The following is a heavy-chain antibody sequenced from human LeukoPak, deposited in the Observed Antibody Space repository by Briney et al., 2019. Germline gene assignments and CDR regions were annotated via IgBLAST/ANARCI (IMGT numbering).Heavy chain of an antibody. Sequence: SETLSLTCSVSGASLSSRTSYWGWIRHPPGKGLEWIGPINSSGNTYYNPSLKSRVTISRDTSKNRVSLKVNSVTAADTATYYCARHVSSVGVAVVITLIDSWGQGILVTVSS. CDR3: ARHVSSVGVAVVITLIDS. CDR2: INSSGNT. D-gene: IGHD3-3*01. V-gene: IGHV4-39*01. J-gene: IGHJ4*02. CDR1: GASLSSRTSY.